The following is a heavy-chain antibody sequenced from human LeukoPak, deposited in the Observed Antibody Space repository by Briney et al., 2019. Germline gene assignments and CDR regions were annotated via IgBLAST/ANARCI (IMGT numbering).Heavy chain of an antibody. V-gene: IGHV3-30*18. CDR3: AKDADTATIIYWYFDL. CDR1: GLTLSTFG. J-gene: IGHJ2*01. Sequence: GGSLRLSCTASGLTLSTFGMHWVRQAPGKGLEWVAVISDDGSNRYYGDSVKGRFTISRDNSKNTLYLQMNSLRAEDTAVYYCAKDADTATIIYWYFDLWGRGTLVTVSS. D-gene: IGHD5-18*01. CDR2: ISDDGSNR.